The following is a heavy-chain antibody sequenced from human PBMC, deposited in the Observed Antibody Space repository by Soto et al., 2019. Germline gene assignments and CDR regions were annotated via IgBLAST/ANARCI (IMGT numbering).Heavy chain of an antibody. J-gene: IGHJ6*03. Sequence: ASVKVSCKASGYTFTSYLIHWVRQAPGQSLEWMGCINAANGNTKYSQKFQGRVTIMRNTSASTAYMELSSLRSEDTAVYYCARRVYYMDVWGKGTTVTV. CDR2: INAANGNT. CDR1: GYTFTSYL. CDR3: ARRVYYMDV. V-gene: IGHV1-3*01.